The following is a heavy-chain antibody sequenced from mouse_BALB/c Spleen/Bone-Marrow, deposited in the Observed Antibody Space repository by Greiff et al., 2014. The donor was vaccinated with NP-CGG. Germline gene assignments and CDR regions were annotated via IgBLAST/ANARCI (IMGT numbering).Heavy chain of an antibody. V-gene: IGHV1-87*01. J-gene: IGHJ1*01. Sequence: VQLQQSGAELARPGASVKLSCKASGYTFTSYWMQWVKQRPGQGLEWIGAIYPGDGDTRYTQKFKGKATLTADKSSNTAYMQLSSLASEDSAVYYCARYYYGSSYEYFDVWGAGTTVTVSS. D-gene: IGHD1-1*01. CDR1: GYTFTSYW. CDR2: IYPGDGDT. CDR3: ARYYYGSSYEYFDV.